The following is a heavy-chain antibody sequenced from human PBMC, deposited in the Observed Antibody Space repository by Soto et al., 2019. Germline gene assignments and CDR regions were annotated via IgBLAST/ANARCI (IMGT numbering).Heavy chain of an antibody. Sequence: EVQLLESGGGLVQPGGSLRLSCAASGFTFSSYAMSWVRQAPGKGLAWVSAISGSGGSTYYADSVKGRFTISRDNSKNTLYLQMNSLRAEDTAVYYCANMGLGVYCSSTSCYGDYWGQGTLVTVSS. D-gene: IGHD2-2*01. V-gene: IGHV3-23*01. J-gene: IGHJ4*02. CDR2: ISGSGGST. CDR1: GFTFSSYA. CDR3: ANMGLGVYCSSTSCYGDY.